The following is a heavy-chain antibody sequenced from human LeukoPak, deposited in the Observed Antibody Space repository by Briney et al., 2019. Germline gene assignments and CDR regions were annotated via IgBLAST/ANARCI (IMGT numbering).Heavy chain of an antibody. D-gene: IGHD3-3*01. CDR3: ARGSLRPYDFWSGYYHSFFDY. CDR1: GGSISSGGYY. J-gene: IGHJ4*02. CDR2: IYYSGST. Sequence: SETLSLTCTVSGGSISSGGYYWSWIRQHPGKGLEWIGYIYYSGSTYYNPSLKSRVTISVDTSKNQFSLKLSSVTAADTAVYYCARGSLRPYDFWSGYYHSFFDYWGQGTLVTVSS. V-gene: IGHV4-31*03.